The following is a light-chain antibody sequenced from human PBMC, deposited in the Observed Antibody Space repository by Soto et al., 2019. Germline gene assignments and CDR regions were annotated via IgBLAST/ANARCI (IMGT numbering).Light chain of an antibody. J-gene: IGLJ1*01. V-gene: IGLV2-14*01. CDR2: EVS. CDR3: NSYTTSSTYV. Sequence: QSALTQPASVSGSPGQSITISCTGTSSDVGAYNYVSWYQQHPGKAPKLIIFEVSNRPSGVSNRFSGSKSGNTASLTISGLQAEDEADYYCNSYTTSSTYVLGTGTKVTVL. CDR1: SSDVGAYNY.